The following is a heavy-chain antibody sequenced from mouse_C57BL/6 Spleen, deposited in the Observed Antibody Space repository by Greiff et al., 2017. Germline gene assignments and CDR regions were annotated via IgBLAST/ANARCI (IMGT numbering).Heavy chain of an antibody. V-gene: IGHV1-69*01. Sequence: QVQLQQPGAELVMPGASVKLSCKASGYTFTSYWMHWVKQRPGQGLEWIGEIAPSDSYTNYNQKFKGKSTLTVDKSSSTAYMQLSSLTSEDSACYYCATGTDFDYWGQGTTLTVSS. D-gene: IGHD3-3*01. CDR3: ATGTDFDY. CDR2: IAPSDSYT. CDR1: GYTFTSYW. J-gene: IGHJ2*01.